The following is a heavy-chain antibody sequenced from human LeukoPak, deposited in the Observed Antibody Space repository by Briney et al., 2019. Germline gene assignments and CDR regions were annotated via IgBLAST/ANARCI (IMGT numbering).Heavy chain of an antibody. CDR1: GGSISSYY. CDR2: IYTSGST. CDR3: ARDVSSWSGAWFDP. D-gene: IGHD6-13*01. J-gene: IGHJ5*02. V-gene: IGHV4-4*07. Sequence: SETLSLTCTVSGGSISSYYWSWIRQPAGKGLEWIGCIYTSGSTNYNPSLKSRVTMSVDTSKNQFSLKLSSVTAADTAVYYCARDVSSWSGAWFDPWGQGTLVTVSS.